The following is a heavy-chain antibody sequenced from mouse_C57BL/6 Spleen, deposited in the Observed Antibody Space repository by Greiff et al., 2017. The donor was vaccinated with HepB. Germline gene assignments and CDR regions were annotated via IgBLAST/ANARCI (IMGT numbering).Heavy chain of an antibody. CDR1: GYTFTSYW. V-gene: IGHV1-69*01. J-gene: IGHJ2*01. CDR2: IDPSDSYT. D-gene: IGHD1-1*01. CDR3: ARGVAYYYGSSYAFDY. Sequence: QVHVKQPGAELVMPGASVKLSCKASGYTFTSYWMHWVKQRPGQGLEWIGEIDPSDSYTNYNQKFKGKSTLTVDKSSSTAYMQLSSLTSEDSAVYYCARGVAYYYGSSYAFDYWGQGTTLTVSS.